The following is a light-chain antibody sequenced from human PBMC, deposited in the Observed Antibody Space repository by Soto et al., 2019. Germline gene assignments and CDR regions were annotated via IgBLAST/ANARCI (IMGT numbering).Light chain of an antibody. CDR3: QQYNNWPPWT. CDR1: ESVSSNY. J-gene: IGKJ1*01. CDR2: GTS. V-gene: IGKV3-20*01. Sequence: EIVLTQSPATLSLSPGERATLSCSASESVSSNYLAWYQQKPRGAPRHLINGTSTRANGIPDRFRGRGSGTDFTLTISRLEPEDFVVYYCQQYNNWPPWTFGQGTKVDIK.